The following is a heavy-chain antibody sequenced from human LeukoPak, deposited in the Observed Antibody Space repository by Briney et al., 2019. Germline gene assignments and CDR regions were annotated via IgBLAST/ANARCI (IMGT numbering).Heavy chain of an antibody. CDR1: GGSITGSSYY. CDR3: ARDQGGGSGWYDY. Sequence: SETLSLTCTVSGGSITGSSYYWGWIRQPPGKGLEWIGSIYYSGSTYYNPSLKSRVTISVDTSKNQFSLKLCSVTAADTAVYYCARDQGGGSGWYDYWGQGILVTVSS. D-gene: IGHD6-13*01. J-gene: IGHJ4*02. V-gene: IGHV4-39*02. CDR2: IYYSGST.